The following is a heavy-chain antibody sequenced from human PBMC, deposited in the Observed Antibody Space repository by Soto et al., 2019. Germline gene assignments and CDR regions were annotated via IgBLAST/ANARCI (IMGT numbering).Heavy chain of an antibody. Sequence: QVQLQQWGAGLLKPSETLSLTCAVYGGSFSGYYWSWIRQPPGKGLEWIGEINHSGSTNYNPSLKSRVTISVDTSKNQFSLKLSFVTAADTAVYYCARGLTSLTSSRWPYYYYYGMDVWGQGTTVTVSS. CDR2: INHSGST. CDR3: ARGLTSLTSSRWPYYYYYGMDV. J-gene: IGHJ6*02. CDR1: GGSFSGYY. V-gene: IGHV4-34*01. D-gene: IGHD6-13*01.